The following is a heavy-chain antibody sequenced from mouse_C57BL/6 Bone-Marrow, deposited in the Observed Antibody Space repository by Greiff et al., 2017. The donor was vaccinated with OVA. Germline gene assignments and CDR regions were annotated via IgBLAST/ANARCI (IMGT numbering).Heavy chain of an antibody. CDR3: ARWYDYDRVYYFDY. D-gene: IGHD2-4*01. J-gene: IGHJ2*01. V-gene: IGHV1-78*01. CDR2: IYPRDGST. Sequence: QVQLQQSDAELVKPGASVKISCKVSGYTFTDHTIHWVKQRPEQGLEWIGYIYPRDGSTKYNEKLKGKATLTADKSSSTAYLQLNSLTSEDSAVYFCARWYDYDRVYYFDYWGQGTTLTASS. CDR1: GYTFTDHT.